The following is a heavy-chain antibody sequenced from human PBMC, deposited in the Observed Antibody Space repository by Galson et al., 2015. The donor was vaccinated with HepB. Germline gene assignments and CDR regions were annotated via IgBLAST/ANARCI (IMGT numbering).Heavy chain of an antibody. J-gene: IGHJ4*02. CDR1: AYTLTTYA. CDR3: AKDLITFGGVIVEGVGDDY. D-gene: IGHD3-16*02. CDR2: ISAIGNT. Sequence: SVKVSCKASAYTLTTYAMHWVRQAPGQALEWIGWISAIGNTRYSQRVQGRVAITRDTSANTVYLELSSLRSEDTAVYYCAKDLITFGGVIVEGVGDDYWGQGTLVTVSS. V-gene: IGHV1-3*01.